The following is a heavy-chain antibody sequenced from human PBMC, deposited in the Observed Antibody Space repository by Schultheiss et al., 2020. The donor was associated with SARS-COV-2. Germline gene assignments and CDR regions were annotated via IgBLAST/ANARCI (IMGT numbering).Heavy chain of an antibody. V-gene: IGHV3-9*01. Sequence: GGSLRLSCAASGFTFDDYAMHWVRQAPGKGLEWVSGISWNSGSIGYADSVKGRFTISRDNSKNTLHLQMNGLRAEDTAVYYCAKCPSICNYYGMDVWGQGTTVTVSS. CDR3: AKCPSICNYYGMDV. CDR1: GFTFDDYA. D-gene: IGHD3-3*02. J-gene: IGHJ6*02. CDR2: ISWNSGSI.